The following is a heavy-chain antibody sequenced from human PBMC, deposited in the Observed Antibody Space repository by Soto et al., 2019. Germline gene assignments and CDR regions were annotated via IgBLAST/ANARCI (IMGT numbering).Heavy chain of an antibody. V-gene: IGHV4-30-2*01. CDR2: ISHSGST. J-gene: IGHJ5*02. Sequence: SETLFLTCAVSGGSISSGGYSWSWIRQPPGKGLEWIGYISHSGSTYYNPSLKSRVTISVDRSKNQFSLKLSSVTAADTAVYYCARWFDPWGQGTLVTVSS. CDR1: GGSISSGGYS. CDR3: ARWFDP.